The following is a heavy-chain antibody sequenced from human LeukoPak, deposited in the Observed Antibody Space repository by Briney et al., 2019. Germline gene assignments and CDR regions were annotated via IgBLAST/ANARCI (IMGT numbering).Heavy chain of an antibody. CDR3: ARSSRSSGLDY. V-gene: IGHV3-23*01. D-gene: IGHD3-22*01. CDR1: GLSITNYA. J-gene: IGHJ4*02. Sequence: GGSLRLSCVVSGLSITNYAMTWVRQTPGKGLEWVSTISGYGGSTYYADSVKGRFTISRDNSRNTLFLQMNSLRAEDTAVYYCARSSRSSGLDYWGQGTLVTVSS. CDR2: ISGYGGST.